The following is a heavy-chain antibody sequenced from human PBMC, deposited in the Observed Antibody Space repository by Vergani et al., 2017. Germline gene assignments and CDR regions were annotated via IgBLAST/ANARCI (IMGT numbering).Heavy chain of an antibody. Sequence: EVQLVESGGGLVQPGRSLRLSCAASGFTFDDYAMHWVRQAPGKGLEWVSGISWNSGSIGYADSVKGRFTISRDNAKNSLYLQMNRLRAEDTALYYCAKDIHDFWSGYYYAFDIWGQGTMVTVSS. CDR1: GFTFDDYA. J-gene: IGHJ3*02. V-gene: IGHV3-9*01. CDR3: AKDIHDFWSGYYYAFDI. D-gene: IGHD3-3*01. CDR2: ISWNSGSI.